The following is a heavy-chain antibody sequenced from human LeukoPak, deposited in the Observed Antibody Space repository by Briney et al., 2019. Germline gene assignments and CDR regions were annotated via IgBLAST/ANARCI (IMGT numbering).Heavy chain of an antibody. V-gene: IGHV1-69*06. CDR1: GGTFSSYA. Sequence: GGAVRVSCKASGGTFSSYAISWGRQAPGQGVEWRGGIIPIFGTANYAQKFKGRVTITAEKSTSTVYMELSSLRAGDTAVYYCARFAVHRRLAVAGQFGLDYWGQGTLVTVSS. J-gene: IGHJ4*02. D-gene: IGHD6-19*01. CDR2: IIPIFGTA. CDR3: ARFAVHRRLAVAGQFGLDY.